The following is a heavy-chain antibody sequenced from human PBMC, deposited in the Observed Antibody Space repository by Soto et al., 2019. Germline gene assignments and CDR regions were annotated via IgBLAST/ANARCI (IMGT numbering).Heavy chain of an antibody. Sequence: GGSLRLSCAASGFTFSSYAMSWVRQAPGKGLEWVSGISGSGGSTYYADSVKGRFTISRDNSKNTLYLQMNSLRAEDTAVHYSVKENGYSSSWFEFDFWGQGSLVIVSA. CDR1: GFTFSSYA. D-gene: IGHD6-13*01. CDR2: ISGSGGST. J-gene: IGHJ4*02. CDR3: VKENGYSSSWFEFDF. V-gene: IGHV3-23*01.